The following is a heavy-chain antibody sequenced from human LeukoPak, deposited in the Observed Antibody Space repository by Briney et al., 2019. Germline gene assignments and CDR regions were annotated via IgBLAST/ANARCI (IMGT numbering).Heavy chain of an antibody. V-gene: IGHV1-46*01. D-gene: IGHD3-10*01. CDR3: ARDLGLRGVTNWFDP. CDR2: INPSGGST. J-gene: IGHJ5*02. Sequence: GASVKVSCKASGDTFTTYYMHWVRQAPGQGLEWMGIINPSGGSTSYAQKFQGRVTMTRDTSTSTVYMELSSLRSEDTAVYYCARDLGLRGVTNWFDPWGQGTLATVSS. CDR1: GDTFTTYY.